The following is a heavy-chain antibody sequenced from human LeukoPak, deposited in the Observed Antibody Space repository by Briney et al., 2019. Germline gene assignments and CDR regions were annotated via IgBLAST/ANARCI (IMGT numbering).Heavy chain of an antibody. CDR1: GYTFTSYY. J-gene: IGHJ4*02. V-gene: IGHV1-46*01. CDR3: ARDPPRYYDSSGSNDY. CDR2: INPSGGST. D-gene: IGHD3-22*01. Sequence: ASVKVSCKASGYTFTSYYMHWVRQAPGQGLEWMGIINPSGGSTSYAQEFQGRVTMTRDTSTSTVYMELSSLRSEDTATYYCARDPPRYYDSSGSNDYWGQGTLVTVSS.